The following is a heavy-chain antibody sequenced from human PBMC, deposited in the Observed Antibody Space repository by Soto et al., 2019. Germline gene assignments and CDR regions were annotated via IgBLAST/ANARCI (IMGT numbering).Heavy chain of an antibody. Sequence: PGGSLRLSCAASGFTFSSSWMNWVRQAPGKGLEWVADIKEDGSEKYYVDFVKGRFTISRDNVENSLYLQMNSLRGEDTAVYFCARDRGYSCFDYWGLGTLVTVSS. V-gene: IGHV3-7*01. CDR2: IKEDGSEK. CDR3: ARDRGYSCFDY. D-gene: IGHD5-18*01. J-gene: IGHJ4*02. CDR1: GFTFSSSW.